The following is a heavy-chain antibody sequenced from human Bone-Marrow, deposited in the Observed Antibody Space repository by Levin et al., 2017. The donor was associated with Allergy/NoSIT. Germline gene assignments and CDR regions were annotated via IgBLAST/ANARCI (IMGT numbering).Heavy chain of an antibody. CDR2: INHSGST. CDR3: AGYTVATISYFYDYMDV. D-gene: IGHD5-12*01. J-gene: IGHJ6*03. V-gene: IGHV4-34*01. Sequence: SQTLSLTCAVYGESFHNYYWNWVRQPPGKGLEWIGEINHSGSTNYNPSLKSRVTISVDTSKNQFSLKLSSMTAADTAIYYCAGYTVATISYFYDYMDVWGEGTTVTVSS. CDR1: GESFHNYY.